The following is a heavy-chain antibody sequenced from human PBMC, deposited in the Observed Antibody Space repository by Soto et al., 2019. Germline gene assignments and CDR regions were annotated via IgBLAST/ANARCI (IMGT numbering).Heavy chain of an antibody. CDR1: GGSFSGYY. Sequence: QVQLQQWGAGLLKPSETLSLTCAVYGGSFSGYYWSWIRQPPGKGLEWIGEINHSGSTNYNPSLKSRVTMSVDTSKNQFSPKLSSVTAADTAVYYCARANDYGDYGWFDPWGQGTLVTVSS. J-gene: IGHJ5*02. V-gene: IGHV4-34*01. D-gene: IGHD4-17*01. CDR2: INHSGST. CDR3: ARANDYGDYGWFDP.